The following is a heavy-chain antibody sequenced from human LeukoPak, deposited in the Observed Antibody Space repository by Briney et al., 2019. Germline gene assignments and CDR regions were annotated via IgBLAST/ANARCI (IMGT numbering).Heavy chain of an antibody. CDR3: ARVGVGYYYYYMDV. CDR2: IIPIFGTA. V-gene: IGHV1-69*01. Sequence: SVKVSCKASGGTFSSYAISWVRQAPGQGLERMGGIIPIFGTANYAQKFQGRVTITADESTSTAYMELSSLRSEDTAVYYCARVGVGYYYYYMDVWGKGTTVTISS. CDR1: GGTFSSYA. D-gene: IGHD3-10*01. J-gene: IGHJ6*03.